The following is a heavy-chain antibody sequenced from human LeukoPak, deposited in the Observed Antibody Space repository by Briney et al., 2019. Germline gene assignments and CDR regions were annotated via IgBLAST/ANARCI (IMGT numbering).Heavy chain of an antibody. J-gene: IGHJ6*02. V-gene: IGHV3-48*03. Sequence: GGSLRLSCAASGFSFSSDELNWVRQAPGKGLEWLSYISTSGRTTYYADSVKGRFTISRDNAKNSLYLQMSSLRAEDTAVYYCARDRTMVRGLANYFYGMDVWGQGTTAIVSS. CDR1: GFSFSSDE. D-gene: IGHD3-10*01. CDR3: ARDRTMVRGLANYFYGMDV. CDR2: ISTSGRTT.